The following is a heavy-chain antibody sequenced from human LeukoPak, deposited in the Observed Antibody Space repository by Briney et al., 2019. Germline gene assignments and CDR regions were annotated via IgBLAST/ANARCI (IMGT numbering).Heavy chain of an antibody. CDR2: INIDGSNT. D-gene: IGHD1-26*01. Sequence: GGSLRLSCAASGFPFSRYWMHRVRQAPGKGLVWVSRINIDGSNTNYADSVKGRFTISRDNAKNTLYLQMDSLRAEDTAVYYCARSLGGAYDYWGQGTLVTVSS. CDR3: ARSLGGAYDY. J-gene: IGHJ4*02. V-gene: IGHV3-74*01. CDR1: GFPFSRYW.